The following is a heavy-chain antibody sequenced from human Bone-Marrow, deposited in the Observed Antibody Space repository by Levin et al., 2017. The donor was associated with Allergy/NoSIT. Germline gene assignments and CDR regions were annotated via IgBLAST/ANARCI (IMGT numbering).Heavy chain of an antibody. J-gene: IGHJ6*02. D-gene: IGHD2-2*01. V-gene: IGHV3-33*01. Sequence: GGSLRLSCEASGFTFSDYGMHWVRQVPDKGLQWLAVIWYDGTNKYYANSVKGRFTISRDNSKNTLYLQMNSLRYEDTAVYYCVRSDIVVVPADPPYGMDVWGRGTTVTVSS. CDR2: IWYDGTNK. CDR3: VRSDIVVVPADPPYGMDV. CDR1: GFTFSDYG.